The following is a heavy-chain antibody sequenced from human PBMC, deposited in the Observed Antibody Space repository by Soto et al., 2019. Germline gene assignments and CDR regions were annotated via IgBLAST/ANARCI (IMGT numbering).Heavy chain of an antibody. CDR1: GGTFSSYA. D-gene: IGHD3-22*01. CDR2: ITPMFGAT. CDR3: AGPPDWTYALNQLVMTTFGFF. J-gene: IGHJ4*02. V-gene: IGHV1-69*19. Sequence: QVQLVQSGAEVKKPGSSVKVSCKASGGTFSSYAISWVRQAPGQGLEWMGGITPMFGATIYSQKFQGRVTTITDESTSTAYMELTTLRYEDTAVYYCAGPPDWTYALNQLVMTTFGFFWGQGTLVTVSS.